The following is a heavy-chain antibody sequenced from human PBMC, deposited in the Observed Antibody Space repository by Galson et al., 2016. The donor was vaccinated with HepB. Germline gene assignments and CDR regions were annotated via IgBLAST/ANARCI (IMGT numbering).Heavy chain of an antibody. D-gene: IGHD1-14*01. CDR1: GFTFSSYW. CDR3: ARDGNHGCDMDY. Sequence: SLRLSCAASGFTFSSYWMSWVRQAPGKRLECVANIKQDGSEQYYVDSVKGRFTISRDNAKNSLYPQMNSLRDEDTAIYFCARDGNHGCDMDYWGQGTLVTVSS. CDR2: IKQDGSEQ. V-gene: IGHV3-7*01. J-gene: IGHJ4*02.